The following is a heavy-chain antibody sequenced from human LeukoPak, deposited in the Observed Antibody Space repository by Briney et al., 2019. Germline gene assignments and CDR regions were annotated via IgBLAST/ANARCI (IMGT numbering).Heavy chain of an antibody. CDR2: IYYSGST. D-gene: IGHD6-13*01. CDR1: GGSFSGYY. Sequence: SETLSLTCAVYGGSFSGYYWSWIRQPPGKGLEWIGYIYYSGSTNYNPSLKSRVTISVDTSKNQFSLKLSSVTAADTAVYYCARHPGIAAAVDYWGQGTLVTVSS. V-gene: IGHV4-59*08. CDR3: ARHPGIAAAVDY. J-gene: IGHJ4*02.